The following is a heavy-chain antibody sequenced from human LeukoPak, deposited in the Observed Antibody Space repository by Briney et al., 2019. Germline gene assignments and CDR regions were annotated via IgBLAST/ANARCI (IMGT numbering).Heavy chain of an antibody. CDR2: IRYDGSNK. CDR1: GFTFSSYD. D-gene: IGHD3-22*01. V-gene: IGHV3-30*02. J-gene: IGHJ4*02. Sequence: GGSLRLSCAASGFTFSSYDMHWVRQAPGKGLEWVAFIRYDGSNKYYADSVKGRFTISRDNSKNTLYLQMNSLRAEDTAVYYCAKDRHDSSGYYHDYWGQGTLVTVSS. CDR3: AKDRHDSSGYYHDY.